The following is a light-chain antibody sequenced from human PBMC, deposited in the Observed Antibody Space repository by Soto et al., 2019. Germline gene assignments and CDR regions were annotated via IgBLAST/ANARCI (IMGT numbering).Light chain of an antibody. V-gene: IGKV4-1*01. J-gene: IGKJ1*01. CDR2: WAS. CDR3: QQYCSSPWT. CDR1: QRVLYSSSNKNS. Sequence: DIVMTQSPDSLAGSLGERATITCRSSQRVLYSSSNKNSLAWYQQKPGQPPKLLIYWASTRESGVPDRFSGSGSGTDFTLTISSLQAEDVAVYYCQQYCSSPWTFGQGTKVEIK.